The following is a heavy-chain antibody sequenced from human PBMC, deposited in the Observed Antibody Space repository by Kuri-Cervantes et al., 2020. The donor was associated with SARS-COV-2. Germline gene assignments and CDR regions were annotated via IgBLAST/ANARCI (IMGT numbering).Heavy chain of an antibody. V-gene: IGHV3-23*01. D-gene: IGHD3-10*01. CDR1: GFTFSSYA. CDR3: AKEGTMVRGTPFDY. CDR2: ISGSGGST. Sequence: GESLKISCAASGFTFSSYAMSWVRQAPGKGLEWVSAISGSGGSTYYADSVKGRFTISRDNSKNTLYLQMNSLRAEDTAVYYCAKEGTMVRGTPFDYWGQGTLVTVS. J-gene: IGHJ4*02.